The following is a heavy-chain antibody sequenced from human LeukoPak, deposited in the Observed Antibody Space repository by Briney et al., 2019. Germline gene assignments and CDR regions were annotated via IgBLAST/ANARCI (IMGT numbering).Heavy chain of an antibody. CDR1: GFTVSSNY. CDR3: ARERHCSSTSCYVGYYYYYYMDV. J-gene: IGHJ6*03. CDR2: IYSGGST. Sequence: PGGSLRLSCAASGFTVSSNYVSWVRQAPGKGLEWVSVIYSGGSTYYADSVKGRFTISRDNSKNTLYLQMNSLRAEDTAVYHCARERHCSSTSCYVGYYYYYYMDVWGKGTTVTISS. V-gene: IGHV3-53*01. D-gene: IGHD2-2*01.